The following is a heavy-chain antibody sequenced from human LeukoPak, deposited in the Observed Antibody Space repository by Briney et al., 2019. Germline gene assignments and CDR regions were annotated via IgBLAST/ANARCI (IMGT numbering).Heavy chain of an antibody. D-gene: IGHD3-10*01. V-gene: IGHV4-59*01. Sequence: LSETLSLTCTVSGTSISSYYWSWIRQPPGKGMEWIGFIYYSGSTNYNPSLKSRVTISVDTSKNQFSLKLSSVTAADTAVYYCARGRRRGSGRAYFDYWGQGTLVTVSS. CDR3: ARGRRRGSGRAYFDY. CDR2: IYYSGST. J-gene: IGHJ4*02. CDR1: GTSISSYY.